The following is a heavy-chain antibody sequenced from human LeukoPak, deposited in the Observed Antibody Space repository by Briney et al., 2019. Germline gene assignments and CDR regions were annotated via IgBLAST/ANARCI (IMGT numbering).Heavy chain of an antibody. J-gene: IGHJ5*02. D-gene: IGHD1-1*01. V-gene: IGHV4-59*08. CDR1: GGSISTYY. CDR3: ARVASGTFDP. Sequence: SETLSLTCTISGGSISTYYWSWIRQPPGKGLEWIGCIYYSGSTNYNPSLKSRVTISVDTSKNQFSLKLSSVTAADTAVYYCARVASGTFDPWGQGTLVTVSS. CDR2: IYYSGST.